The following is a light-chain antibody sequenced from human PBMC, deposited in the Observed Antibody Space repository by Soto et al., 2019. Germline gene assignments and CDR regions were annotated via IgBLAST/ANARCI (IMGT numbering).Light chain of an antibody. CDR2: ENN. J-gene: IGLJ1*01. Sequence: QSVLTQPPSVSEAPGQRVTISCTGSSSNIGAGYDAHWYQQVPGTAPKLLIYENNNRPSGVPDRFSGSKSGTSASLAITGLQEEDEAEYYCPSYDSSLSGYVFGTGTKLTVL. V-gene: IGLV1-40*01. CDR1: SSNIGAGYD. CDR3: PSYDSSLSGYV.